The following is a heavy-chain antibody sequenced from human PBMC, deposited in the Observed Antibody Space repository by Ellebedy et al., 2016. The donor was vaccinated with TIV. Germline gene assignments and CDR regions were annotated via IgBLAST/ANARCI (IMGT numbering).Heavy chain of an antibody. V-gene: IGHV3-49*03. Sequence: GESLKISCTASGFRFGDYGLNWFRQAPGKGLEWVSLIRSKAFGATTDYAASVEGRFTISRDDSKSIAYLQMNSLKTEDTAVYYCSRLGGAAGERSYYYYMDVWGKGTTVTVSS. CDR1: GFRFGDYG. D-gene: IGHD3-16*01. CDR2: IRSKAFGATT. J-gene: IGHJ6*03. CDR3: SRLGGAAGERSYYYYMDV.